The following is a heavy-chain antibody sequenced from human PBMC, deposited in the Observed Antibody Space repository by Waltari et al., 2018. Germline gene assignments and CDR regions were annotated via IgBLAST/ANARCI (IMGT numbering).Heavy chain of an antibody. Sequence: QVQLVQSGAEVKKPGSSVKVSCKASGGTFSSYAISWVRQALGQGLEWMGGIIPIFGQANYTQKFQGRVTITTDESTSTAYMELSSLRSEDTAVYYWASAGPYGGKWDCDYWGQGTLVTVSS. CDR2: IIPIFGQA. V-gene: IGHV1-69*05. J-gene: IGHJ4*02. D-gene: IGHD2-15*01. CDR3: ASAGPYGGKWDCDY. CDR1: GGTFSSYA.